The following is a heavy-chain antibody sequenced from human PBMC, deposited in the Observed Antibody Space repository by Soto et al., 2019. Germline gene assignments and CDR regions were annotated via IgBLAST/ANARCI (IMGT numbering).Heavy chain of an antibody. D-gene: IGHD2-8*01. Sequence: LXLSGAACGLIFSRYSMHWVRQAPGKGLEWVAVIWYDGTNKYYADSVKGRFTISRDSSKNTVSTQMNSLRAEDKAAYYCARQGVNSDFDYWGQGTLVTVYS. J-gene: IGHJ4*02. CDR1: GLIFSRYS. V-gene: IGHV3-33*01. CDR3: ARQGVNSDFDY. CDR2: IWYDGTNK.